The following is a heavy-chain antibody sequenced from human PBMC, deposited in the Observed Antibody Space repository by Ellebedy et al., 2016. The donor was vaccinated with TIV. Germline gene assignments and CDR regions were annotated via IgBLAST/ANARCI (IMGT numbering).Heavy chain of an antibody. CDR1: GGSFSGYY. J-gene: IGHJ5*02. Sequence: SETLSLXXAVYGGSFSGYYWSWIRQPPGKGLEWIGEINHSGSTNYNPSLKSRVTISVDTSKNQFSLKLSSVTAADTAVYYCARDWVVVPAAIGYWFDPWGQGTLVTVSS. D-gene: IGHD2-2*01. CDR3: ARDWVVVPAAIGYWFDP. CDR2: INHSGST. V-gene: IGHV4-34*01.